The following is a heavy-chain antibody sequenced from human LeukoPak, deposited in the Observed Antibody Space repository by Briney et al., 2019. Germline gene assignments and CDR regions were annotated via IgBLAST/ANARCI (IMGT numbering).Heavy chain of an antibody. J-gene: IGHJ4*02. V-gene: IGHV3-23*01. CDR3: AKQSYARSLGE. CDR2: TNSGGTTT. D-gene: IGHD3-10*02. CDR1: GFPFTDFS. Sequence: GGSLRFSCATSGFPFTDFSMTWVRQARGKGLEWISTTNSGGTTTYYAESVKGRFTISRDNFKNALYLQMSSLRVEDTAIYYCAKQSYARSLGEGGPGTLVTVSS.